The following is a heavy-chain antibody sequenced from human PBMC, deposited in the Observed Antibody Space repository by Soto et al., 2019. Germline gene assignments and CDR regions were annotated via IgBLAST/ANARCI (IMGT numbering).Heavy chain of an antibody. Sequence: GASVKVSCKASGGTFSSYAISWVRQAPGQGLEWMGGIIPIFGTANYAQKFQGRVTITADESASTAYMELSSLRSEDTAVYYCARDWGLYYDPREGAFDIWGQGTMVTVSS. CDR3: ARDWGLYYDPREGAFDI. J-gene: IGHJ3*02. V-gene: IGHV1-69*13. D-gene: IGHD3-22*01. CDR1: GGTFSSYA. CDR2: IIPIFGTA.